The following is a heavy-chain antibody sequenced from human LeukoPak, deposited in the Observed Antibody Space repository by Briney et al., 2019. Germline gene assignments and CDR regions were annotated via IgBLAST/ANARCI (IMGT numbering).Heavy chain of an antibody. CDR1: GGTFSSYA. J-gene: IGHJ4*02. Sequence: ASVKVSCKASGGTFSSYAISWVRQAPGQGLEWMGRIIPILGIANYAQKFQGRVTITADKSTSTAYMELSSLRSEDTAVYYCARGSWWELLQAFDYWGQGTLVTVSS. CDR2: IIPILGIA. V-gene: IGHV1-69*04. CDR3: ARGSWWELLQAFDY. D-gene: IGHD1-26*01.